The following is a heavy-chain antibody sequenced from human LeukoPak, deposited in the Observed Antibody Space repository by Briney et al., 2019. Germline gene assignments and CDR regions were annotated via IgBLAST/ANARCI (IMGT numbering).Heavy chain of an antibody. Sequence: GASVKVSCKASGYTFTGYYMHWVRQVPGQGLEWMGWINPNSGGTNYAQKFQGRVTMTRDTSISTAYMELSRLRSDDTAVYYCARAAWVYCSGGSCYPIYYYYYYMDVWGKGTTVTVSS. J-gene: IGHJ6*03. CDR3: ARAAWVYCSGGSCYPIYYYYYYMDV. CDR2: INPNSGGT. V-gene: IGHV1-2*02. CDR1: GYTFTGYY. D-gene: IGHD2-15*01.